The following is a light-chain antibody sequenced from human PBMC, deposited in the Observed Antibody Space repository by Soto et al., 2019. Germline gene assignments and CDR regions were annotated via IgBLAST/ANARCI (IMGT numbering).Light chain of an antibody. V-gene: IGKV1-5*03. Sequence: DIHMTQSPSTLSASVGDRVTIPCRASQSISSWLAWYQQKPGKAPQLLIYKASSLQIGVPSRFSGSGSGTEFTLTISILQPDDFATYYCQQYNRYWTFGQGTKVDIK. CDR2: KAS. CDR3: QQYNRYWT. J-gene: IGKJ1*01. CDR1: QSISSW.